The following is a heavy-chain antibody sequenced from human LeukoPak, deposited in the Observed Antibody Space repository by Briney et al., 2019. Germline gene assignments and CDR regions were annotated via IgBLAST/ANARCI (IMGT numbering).Heavy chain of an antibody. V-gene: IGHV3-7*01. D-gene: IGHD3-3*01. J-gene: IGHJ4*02. CDR3: ARFDFWSGQDFDY. Sequence: PGGSLRLSCAASGFTFSSYWMSWVRQAPGKRLEWVANIKQDGSEKYYVDSVKGRFTISRDNAKNSLYLQMNSLRAEDTAVYYCARFDFWSGQDFDYWGQGTLVTVSS. CDR2: IKQDGSEK. CDR1: GFTFSSYW.